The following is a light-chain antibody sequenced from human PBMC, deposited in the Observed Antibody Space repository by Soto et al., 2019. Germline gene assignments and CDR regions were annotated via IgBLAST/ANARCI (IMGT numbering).Light chain of an antibody. V-gene: IGKV3-20*01. CDR2: GAS. CDR1: QSVGSSY. CDR3: QQYGNSPIT. J-gene: IGKJ5*01. Sequence: EIVLPQSPGTLSLSPGERATLSCRASQSVGSSYLAWYQQKPGQAPRLLIYGASSRASGIPDRFSGSGSGTDFTLTISNLEPDDFAVYYCQQYGNSPITFGQGTRLEIK.